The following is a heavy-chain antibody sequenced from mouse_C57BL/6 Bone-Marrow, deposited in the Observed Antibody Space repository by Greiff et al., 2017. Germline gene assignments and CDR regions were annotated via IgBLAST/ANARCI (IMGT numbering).Heavy chain of an antibody. V-gene: IGHV1-81*01. D-gene: IGHD2-4*01. CDR1: GYTFTSYG. CDR3: ARNYYDYDYFDY. Sequence: VKLQESGAELVRPGASVKLSCKASGYTFTSYGISWVKQRPGQGLEWIGEIYPRSGNTYYNEKFKGKATLTADKSSSTAYMELRSLTSEDSAVYFCARNYYDYDYFDYWGQGTTLTVSS. CDR2: IYPRSGNT. J-gene: IGHJ2*01.